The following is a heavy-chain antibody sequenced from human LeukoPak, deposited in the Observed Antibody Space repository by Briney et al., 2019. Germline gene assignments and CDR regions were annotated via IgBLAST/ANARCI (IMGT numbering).Heavy chain of an antibody. CDR1: GFTFDDYA. D-gene: IGHD2-2*01. J-gene: IGHJ4*02. V-gene: IGHV3-9*01. CDR3: AKASVVVPPFFDY. CDR2: ISWNSGII. Sequence: GGSLRLSCAASGFTFDDYAMHWVRQAPGKGLEWVSGISWNSGIIGYADSVKGRFTISRDNAKNSLYLQMNSLRAEDTALYYCAKASVVVPPFFDYWGQGTLVTVSS.